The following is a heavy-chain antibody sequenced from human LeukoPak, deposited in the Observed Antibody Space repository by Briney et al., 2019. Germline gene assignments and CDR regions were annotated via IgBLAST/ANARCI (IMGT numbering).Heavy chain of an antibody. CDR3: ARDPRPLDCSSTSCPLYYYYYYMDV. D-gene: IGHD2-2*01. J-gene: IGHJ6*03. V-gene: IGHV3-48*03. CDR2: ISSSGSTI. Sequence: GGSLRLSCAASGFTFSSYEMNWVRQAPGKGLEWVSYISSSGSTIYYADSVKGRFTISRDNAKNSLYLQMNSLRAEDTAVYYCARDPRPLDCSSTSCPLYYYYYYMDVWGEGTTVTVSS. CDR1: GFTFSSYE.